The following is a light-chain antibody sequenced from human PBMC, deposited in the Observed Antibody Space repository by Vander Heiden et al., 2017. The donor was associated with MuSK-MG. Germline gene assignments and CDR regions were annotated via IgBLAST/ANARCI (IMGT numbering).Light chain of an antibody. CDR3: QQYGGSPLVT. CDR2: GAS. V-gene: IGKV3-20*01. CDR1: QSLSSGF. J-gene: IGKJ4*01. Sequence: VLTQPPVTLSLSPGERATLSCRASQSLSSGFLAWYQQQPGQPPRLLIYGASSRATGVPGRFSGSGSGTDFTLTISRLEPEDSAVYYCQQYGGSPLVTFGGGTKVEIK.